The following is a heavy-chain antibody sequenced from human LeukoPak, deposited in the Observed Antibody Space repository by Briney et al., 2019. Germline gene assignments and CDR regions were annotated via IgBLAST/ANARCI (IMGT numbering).Heavy chain of an antibody. D-gene: IGHD3-22*01. V-gene: IGHV4-34*01. CDR2: INHSGST. CDR1: GGSFSGYY. Sequence: SETLSLTCAVYGGSFSGYYWSWLRQPPGKGLEWIGEINHSGSTNYNPSLKSRVTISVDTSKNQFSLKLSSVTAADTAVYYCARVPYYYDSSGYPYWDQGTLVTVSS. CDR3: ARVPYYYDSSGYPY. J-gene: IGHJ4*02.